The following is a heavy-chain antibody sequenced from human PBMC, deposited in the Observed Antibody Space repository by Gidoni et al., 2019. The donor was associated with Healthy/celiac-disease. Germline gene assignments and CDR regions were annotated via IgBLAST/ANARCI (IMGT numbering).Heavy chain of an antibody. CDR3: ARGGVVGDGFDY. V-gene: IGHV4-59*01. J-gene: IGHJ4*02. CDR2: IYYSGST. CDR1: GGSISSYY. Sequence: QVQLQESGPGLVKPSETLSLTCTVSGGSISSYYWSWIRQPPGKGLEWIGYIYYSGSTNYNPSLKSRVTISVDTSKNQFSLKLSSVTAADTAVYYCARGGVVGDGFDYWGQGTLVTVSS. D-gene: IGHD3-3*01.